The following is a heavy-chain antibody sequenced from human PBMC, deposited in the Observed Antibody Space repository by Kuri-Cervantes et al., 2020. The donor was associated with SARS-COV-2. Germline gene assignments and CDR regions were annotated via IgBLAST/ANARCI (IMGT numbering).Heavy chain of an antibody. Sequence: GESLKISCAASGFTFSSYAMSWVRQAPGKGLEWVSAISGSGGSTYYADSVKGRFTISRDNSKNTLYLQMNSLRAEDTAVYYCTTQLRTTFDYWGQGTLVTVSS. V-gene: IGHV3-23*01. J-gene: IGHJ4*02. CDR3: TTQLRTTFDY. D-gene: IGHD5-24*01. CDR2: ISGSGGST. CDR1: GFTFSSYA.